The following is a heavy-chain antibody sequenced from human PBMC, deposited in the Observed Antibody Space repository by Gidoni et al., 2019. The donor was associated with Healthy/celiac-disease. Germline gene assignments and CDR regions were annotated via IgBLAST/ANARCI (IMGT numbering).Heavy chain of an antibody. CDR2: ISSSSSYI. CDR1: GFTFRSYS. CDR3: ARDNEVRDFWSGSTYYGMDV. J-gene: IGHJ6*02. Sequence: EVQLVESGGGLVKPGGSLRLSCAASGFTFRSYSMNWVRQAPGKGLEGVSSISSSSSYIYYADSVKGRFTISRDNAKNSLYLQMNSLRAEDTAVYYCARDNEVRDFWSGSTYYGMDVWGQGTTVTVSS. D-gene: IGHD3-3*01. V-gene: IGHV3-21*01.